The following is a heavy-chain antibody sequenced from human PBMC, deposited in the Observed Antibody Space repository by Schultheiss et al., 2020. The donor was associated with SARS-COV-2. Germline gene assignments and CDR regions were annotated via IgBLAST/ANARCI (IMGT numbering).Heavy chain of an antibody. Sequence: SETLSLTCTVSGGSISSGGYHWSWIRQYPGKGLEWIGYFYYSGTTDYNPTLESRVTISGDTSKNQFFLKLNSVTAADTAVYYCARDSRRWRFFDLWGRGTLVTVSS. CDR3: ARDSRRWRFFDL. J-gene: IGHJ2*01. V-gene: IGHV4-31*03. D-gene: IGHD3-3*01. CDR1: GGSISSGGYH. CDR2: FYYSGTT.